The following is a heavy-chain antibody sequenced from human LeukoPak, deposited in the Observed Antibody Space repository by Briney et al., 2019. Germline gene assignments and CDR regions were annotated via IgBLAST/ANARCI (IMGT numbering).Heavy chain of an antibody. D-gene: IGHD6-13*01. V-gene: IGHV3-53*01. Sequence: GGSLRLSCAASGFTFSSNYMSWVRQAPGKGLEWVSVIYSGGSTYYADSVKGRFTISRDNSKNTLYLQMNSLRAEDTAVYYCARSAVGIAAAGDNWFDPWGQGTLVTVSS. CDR1: GFTFSSNY. CDR3: ARSAVGIAAAGDNWFDP. J-gene: IGHJ5*02. CDR2: IYSGGST.